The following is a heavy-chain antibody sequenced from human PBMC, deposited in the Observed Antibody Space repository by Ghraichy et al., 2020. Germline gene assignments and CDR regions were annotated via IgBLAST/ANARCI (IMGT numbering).Heavy chain of an antibody. CDR2: IYYSGST. CDR3: ARGGFLTRFYYFDY. CDR1: GGSISSYY. V-gene: IGHV4-59*01. Sequence: SQTLSLTCTVSGGSISSYYWSWIRQPPGKGLEWIGYIYYSGSTNYNPSLKSRVTISVDTSKNQFSLKLSSVTAADTAVYYCARGGFLTRFYYFDYWGQGTLVTVSS. J-gene: IGHJ4*02. D-gene: IGHD3-3*01.